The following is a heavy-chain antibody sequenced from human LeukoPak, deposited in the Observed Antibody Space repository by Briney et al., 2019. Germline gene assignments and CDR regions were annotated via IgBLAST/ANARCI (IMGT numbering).Heavy chain of an antibody. D-gene: IGHD6-13*01. CDR1: GFTFSSYA. J-gene: IGHJ4*02. Sequence: GGSLRLSCAASGFTFSSYAMHWVRQAPGKGLEWVAVISYDGSNKYYADSVKGRFTISRDNSKNTLYLQMNSLRAEDTAVYYCARSSGLAAARRNDDYWGQGTLVTVSS. CDR3: ARSSGLAAARRNDDY. V-gene: IGHV3-30-3*01. CDR2: ISYDGSNK.